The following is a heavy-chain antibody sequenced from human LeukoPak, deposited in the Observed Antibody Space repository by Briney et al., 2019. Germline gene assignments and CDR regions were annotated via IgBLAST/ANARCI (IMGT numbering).Heavy chain of an antibody. V-gene: IGHV1-8*03. CDR2: MNPNSGDT. J-gene: IGHJ4*02. CDR1: GYTFTTYD. Sequence: ASVKVSCKASGYTFTTYDINWVRQATGQGLEWMGWMNPNSGDTGYAQKFQGRVTITRDTSISTTYMELSNLTSEDTAVYYCARVGITMIFPYWGQGTLVTVSS. D-gene: IGHD3-22*01. CDR3: ARVGITMIFPY.